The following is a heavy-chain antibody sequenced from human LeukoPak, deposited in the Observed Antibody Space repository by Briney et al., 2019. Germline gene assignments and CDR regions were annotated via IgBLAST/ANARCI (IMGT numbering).Heavy chain of an antibody. J-gene: IGHJ5*02. Sequence: PGGSLRLSCAASGFTVSNNYMAWVRQAPGKGPVWVSRINDDGSDTTYADSVKGRFTISRDDAKNMLFLQMNSLRAEDTAVYYCVRGGPSTWSWGQGTLVTVSS. CDR1: GFTVSNNY. D-gene: IGHD2-15*01. CDR2: INDDGSDT. V-gene: IGHV3-74*01. CDR3: VRGGPSTWS.